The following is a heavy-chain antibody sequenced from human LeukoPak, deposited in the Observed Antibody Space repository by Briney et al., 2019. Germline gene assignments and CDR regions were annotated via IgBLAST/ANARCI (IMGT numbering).Heavy chain of an antibody. CDR2: ISYDGSNK. CDR1: GFTFSSYG. V-gene: IGHV3-30*18. J-gene: IGHJ4*02. D-gene: IGHD4-17*01. CDR3: AKSQTTVTRYFDY. Sequence: GRSLRLSCAASGFTFSSYGMHWVRQAPGKGLEWVAVISYDGSNKYYADSVKGRFTISRDNSKNTLYLQMNSLRAEDTAVYYCAKSQTTVTRYFDYWGQGTLVTVSS.